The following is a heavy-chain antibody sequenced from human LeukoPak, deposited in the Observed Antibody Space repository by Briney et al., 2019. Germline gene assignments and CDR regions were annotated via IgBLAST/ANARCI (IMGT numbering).Heavy chain of an antibody. CDR1: GGSISSYY. Sequence: SETLSLTCTVSGGSISSYYWGWIRQPPGKGLEWIGSIYYSGSTYYNPSLKSRVTISVDTSKNQFSLKLSSVTAADTAVYYCARSGGDYYDSSGPDYWGQGTLVTVSS. CDR3: ARSGGDYYDSSGPDY. CDR2: IYYSGST. J-gene: IGHJ4*02. V-gene: IGHV4-39*01. D-gene: IGHD3-22*01.